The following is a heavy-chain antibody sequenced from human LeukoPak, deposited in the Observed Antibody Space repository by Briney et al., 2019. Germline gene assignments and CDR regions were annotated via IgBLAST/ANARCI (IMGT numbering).Heavy chain of an antibody. J-gene: IGHJ4*02. CDR3: ASRAAGAFDY. V-gene: IGHV4-31*03. Sequence: SETLSLTCTVSGDSISSGGYYWSWIRQHPGKGLEWIGYIYYSGSTYYNPSLKSRVTISVDTSKNQFSLKLSSVTAADTAVYYCASRAAGAFDYWGQGTLVTVSS. D-gene: IGHD6-13*01. CDR2: IYYSGST. CDR1: GDSISSGGYY.